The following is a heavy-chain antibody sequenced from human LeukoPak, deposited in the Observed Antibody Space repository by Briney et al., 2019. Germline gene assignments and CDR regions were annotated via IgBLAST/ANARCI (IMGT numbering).Heavy chain of an antibody. J-gene: IGHJ4*02. V-gene: IGHV3-7*01. CDR2: IKQDGSEK. D-gene: IGHD3-9*01. CDR3: ASSGILPGYYRLLDY. Sequence: GGSLRLSCAASGFTFSSYWMSWVRQAPGKGLEWVANIKQDGSEKYYVDSVKGRFTISRDNAKNSLYLQMNSLRAEDTAVYYCASSGILPGYYRLLDYWGQGTLVTVSS. CDR1: GFTFSSYW.